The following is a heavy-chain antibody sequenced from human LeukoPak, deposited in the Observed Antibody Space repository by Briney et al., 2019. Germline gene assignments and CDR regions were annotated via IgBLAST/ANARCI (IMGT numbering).Heavy chain of an antibody. CDR2: INPNSGGT. D-gene: IGHD3-22*01. J-gene: IGHJ5*02. CDR1: GYTFTGYY. CDR3: ARVIDSNYYDSSGYYYDGWFDP. Sequence: ASVKVSCKASGYTFTGYYMHWVRQAPGQGLEWMGWINPNSGGTNYAQKFQGRVTMTRDTSISTAYMELSRLRSDDTAVYYCARVIDSNYYDSSGYYYDGWFDPWGQGTLVTVSS. V-gene: IGHV1-2*02.